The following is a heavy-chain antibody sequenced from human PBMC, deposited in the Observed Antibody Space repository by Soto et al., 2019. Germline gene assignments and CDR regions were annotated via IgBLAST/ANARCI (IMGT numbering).Heavy chain of an antibody. Sequence: GGSLRLSCAAFGFTFSSYAMSWVRQAPGKGLEWVSAISGSGANTYYADSVKGRFTMSRDNSKNTLYLEMNSLRAEDTAVYYCAKDIAMVRGVIITPSPFDYWGQGTLVTVSS. CDR1: GFTFSSYA. J-gene: IGHJ4*02. CDR3: AKDIAMVRGVIITPSPFDY. CDR2: ISGSGANT. D-gene: IGHD3-10*01. V-gene: IGHV3-23*01.